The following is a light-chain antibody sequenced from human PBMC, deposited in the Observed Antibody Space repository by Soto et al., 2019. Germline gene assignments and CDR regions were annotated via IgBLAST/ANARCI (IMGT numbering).Light chain of an antibody. J-gene: IGKJ4*01. V-gene: IGKV3-20*01. Sequence: EIVLTQSPGTLSLSPGERATLSCRASQSVTSSYLAWYQQKPCQAPSLLIYGASSRDTGLPDSFSGSGSGKDFTLTISRLEPEDFAVYYSQQYVKSALTVGGGTKEEIK. CDR2: GAS. CDR1: QSVTSSY. CDR3: QQYVKSALT.